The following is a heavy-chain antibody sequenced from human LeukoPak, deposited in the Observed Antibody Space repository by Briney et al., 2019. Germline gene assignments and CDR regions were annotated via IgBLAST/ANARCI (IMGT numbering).Heavy chain of an antibody. CDR2: IYPRDGST. Sequence: ASVKVSCKASGYTFTSNYIHWVRQAPGQGLEWMGMIYPRDGSTSYAQKFQGRATVTRDTSTSTVHMELSGLRSEDTAVYYCARDQEGFDYWGQGTLVTVSS. CDR3: ARDQEGFDY. J-gene: IGHJ4*02. CDR1: GYTFTSNY. V-gene: IGHV1-46*01.